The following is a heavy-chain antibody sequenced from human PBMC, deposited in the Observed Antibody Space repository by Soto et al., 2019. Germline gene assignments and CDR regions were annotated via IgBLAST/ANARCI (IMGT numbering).Heavy chain of an antibody. D-gene: IGHD3-10*01. V-gene: IGHV1-2*04. CDR1: GYTFTGYY. J-gene: IGHJ6*02. CDR3: ARAMDRYYYYGMDV. CDR2: INPNSGGT. Sequence: GASVKVSCKASGYTFTGYYMHWVRQAPGQGLEWMGWINPNSGGTNYAQKFQGWVTMTRDTSISTAYMELSRLRSDDTAVYYCARAMDRYYYYGMDVWGQGTTVTVSS.